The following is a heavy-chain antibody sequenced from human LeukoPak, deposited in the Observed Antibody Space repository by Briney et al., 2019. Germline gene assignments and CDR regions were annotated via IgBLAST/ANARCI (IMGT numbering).Heavy chain of an antibody. CDR2: INPGADTT. J-gene: IGHJ4*02. CDR1: GYTFTNFG. Sequence: ASVKVSCKASGYTFTNFGLSWVRQAPGQGLEWMGIINPGADTTTYAQKFQGRVTMTRDTSTSTVYMELSSLRSEDTSVYYCAREERNGYSSHFDFWGQGTLVTVSS. V-gene: IGHV1-46*01. CDR3: AREERNGYSSHFDF. D-gene: IGHD6-13*01.